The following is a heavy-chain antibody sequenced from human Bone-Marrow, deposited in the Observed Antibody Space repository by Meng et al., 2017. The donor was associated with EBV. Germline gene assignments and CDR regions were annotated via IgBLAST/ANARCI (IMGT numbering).Heavy chain of an antibody. Sequence: QGQVGQVGEEVKKPGSAVKVACRTSGGTFRSDAVSWVRQAPGQGLEWMGGLIPMSDAPHYAQKFQGRVTITADESTSTHYMDLSGLRSDDTALYYCASESGRGFTPDYWGQGTLVTVSS. J-gene: IGHJ4*02. CDR3: ASESGRGFTPDY. CDR2: LIPMSDAP. V-gene: IGHV1-69*01. CDR1: GGTFRSDA. D-gene: IGHD3-10*01.